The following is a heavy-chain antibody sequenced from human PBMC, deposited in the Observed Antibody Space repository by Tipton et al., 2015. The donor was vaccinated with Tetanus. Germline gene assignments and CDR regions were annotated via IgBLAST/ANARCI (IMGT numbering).Heavy chain of an antibody. CDR1: GYNFSHHS. V-gene: IGHV5-51*01. Sequence: QLVQSGADVKKPGESLEISCQASGYNFSHHSIGWVRQMPGKGLEWVGIIDPRDSEARYGPSFRGQVIISADKSVSTTYLQWGSLTASDTAIYFCARRRSAVLSGGYHWYFDLWGRGTMVTVSS. D-gene: IGHD3-3*01. CDR2: IDPRDSEA. CDR3: ARRRSAVLSGGYHWYFDL. J-gene: IGHJ2*01.